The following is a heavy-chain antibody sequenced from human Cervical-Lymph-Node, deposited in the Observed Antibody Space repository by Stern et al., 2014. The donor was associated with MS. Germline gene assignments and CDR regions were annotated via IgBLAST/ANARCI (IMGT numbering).Heavy chain of an antibody. Sequence: VQLEESGAEVVKPGASVKVSCKVSGYTLTELPMHWVRQAPGKGLERKGGFDPEDGESIYAQKFQGRVTMTEDTSTDTAYMELSSLRSEDTAVYYCATNPGVWGSPQFDYWGQGTLVTVSS. CDR2: FDPEDGES. V-gene: IGHV1-24*01. J-gene: IGHJ4*02. CDR1: GYTLTELP. D-gene: IGHD3-16*01. CDR3: ATNPGVWGSPQFDY.